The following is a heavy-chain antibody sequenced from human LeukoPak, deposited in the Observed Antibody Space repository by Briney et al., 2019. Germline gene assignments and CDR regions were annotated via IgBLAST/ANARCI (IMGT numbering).Heavy chain of an antibody. V-gene: IGHV1-46*01. J-gene: IGHJ4*02. CDR2: INPSGGST. CDR3: ARVIARRNLLDY. CDR1: GYTFTSYY. Sequence: ASVKVSCKASGYTFTSYYMHWVRQAPGQGLEWMRIINPSGGSTSYAQKFQGRVTMTRDTSTSTVYMELSSLRSEDTAVYYCARVIARRNLLDYWGQGTLVTVSS. D-gene: IGHD1-14*01.